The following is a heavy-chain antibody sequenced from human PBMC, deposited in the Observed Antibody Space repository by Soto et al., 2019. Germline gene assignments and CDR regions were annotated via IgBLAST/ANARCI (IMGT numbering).Heavy chain of an antibody. CDR1: GFPVSSNY. Sequence: GGSLRLSCAASGFPVSSNYMSWVRQAPGKGLEWVSVIYSSGTTYYADSVMGRFTIFRHNSENTLYLQMNSLRPEDTAVYYCARARPSTVTTLIPGAFDIWGQGTMVTVSS. V-gene: IGHV3-53*04. CDR2: IYSSGTT. D-gene: IGHD4-17*01. CDR3: ARARPSTVTTLIPGAFDI. J-gene: IGHJ3*02.